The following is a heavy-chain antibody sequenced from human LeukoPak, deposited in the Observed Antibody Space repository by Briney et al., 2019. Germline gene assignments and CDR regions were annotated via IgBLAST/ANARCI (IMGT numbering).Heavy chain of an antibody. D-gene: IGHD5-12*01. CDR3: ANNGYDSHYYYMDV. J-gene: IGHJ6*03. CDR2: ISYDGSNK. CDR1: GFTFSSNG. Sequence: PGGSLRLSCAASGFTFSSNGMHWVRQAPGKGLEWVAVISYDGSNKYYADSVKGRFTISRDNSKNTLYLQMNSLRAEDTAVYYCANNGYDSHYYYMDVWGKGTTVTVSS. V-gene: IGHV3-30*19.